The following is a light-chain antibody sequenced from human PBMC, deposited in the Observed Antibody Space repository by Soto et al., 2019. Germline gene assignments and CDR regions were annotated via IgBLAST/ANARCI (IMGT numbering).Light chain of an antibody. Sequence: SYELTQPPSVSVAPGKTARITCGGNNLGSKSVHWYQQKPGQAPVLVIYYDSDRPSGIPERFSGSNSGNTATLTISRVEAGDEADYYCQVWDSSSDRYVFGTGTKVTVL. V-gene: IGLV3-21*04. CDR1: NLGSKS. CDR2: YDS. CDR3: QVWDSSSDRYV. J-gene: IGLJ1*01.